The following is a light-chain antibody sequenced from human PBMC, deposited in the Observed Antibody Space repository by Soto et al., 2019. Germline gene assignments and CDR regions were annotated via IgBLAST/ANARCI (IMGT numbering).Light chain of an antibody. CDR2: CNN. CDR3: AAWDDSLNGWV. V-gene: IGLV1-44*01. J-gene: IGLJ3*02. CDR1: SSNIGSNT. Sequence: QSVLTQPPSASGTPGQRVTISCSGSSSNIGSNTVNWYQQLPGTAPKLLIYCNNQRPSGVPDRFSGSKSGTSASLAISGRQSEDEAAYYCAAWDDSLNGWVFGGGTKLTVL.